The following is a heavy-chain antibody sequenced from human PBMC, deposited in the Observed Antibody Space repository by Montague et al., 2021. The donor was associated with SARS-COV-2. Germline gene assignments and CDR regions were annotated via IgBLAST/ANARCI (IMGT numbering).Heavy chain of an antibody. CDR2: IYYIGST. J-gene: IGHJ6*02. Sequence: SETLSLTCSVPGCCVSSGSCYSSWIQQRHGTGLYWIGYIYYIGSTNYNPSLKSRVTISVDTSKNQFSLKLSSVTAADTAVYYCARDPWRITIFGVFTRYGMDVWGQGPTGTVSS. D-gene: IGHD3-3*01. CDR3: ARDPWRITIFGVFTRYGMDV. V-gene: IGHV4-61*01. CDR1: GCCVSSGSCY.